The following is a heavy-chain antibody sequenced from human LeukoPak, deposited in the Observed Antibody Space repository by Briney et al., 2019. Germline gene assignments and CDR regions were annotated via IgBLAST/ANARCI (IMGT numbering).Heavy chain of an antibody. CDR1: GGSISSGGYY. D-gene: IGHD3-3*01. CDR2: IYHSGST. J-gene: IGHJ5*02. Sequence: SQTLSLTCTVSGGSISSGGYYWSWIRQPPGKGLEWIGYIYHSGSTYYNPPLKSRVTISVDRSKNQFSLKLSSVTAADTAVYYCARVRPRGTYYDFWSGLDPWGQGTLVTVSS. V-gene: IGHV4-30-2*01. CDR3: ARVRPRGTYYDFWSGLDP.